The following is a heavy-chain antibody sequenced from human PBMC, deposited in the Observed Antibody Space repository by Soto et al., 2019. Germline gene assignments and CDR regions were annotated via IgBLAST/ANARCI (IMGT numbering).Heavy chain of an antibody. CDR1: GFTFSNAW. CDR2: IKSKTDGGTT. J-gene: IGHJ3*02. V-gene: IGHV3-15*01. Sequence: GGSLRLSCAASGFTFSNAWMSWVRQAPGKGLEWVGRIKSKTDGGTTDYAAPVKGRFTISRDDSKNTLYLQMNSLKTKDTNVYYCTTPFLTGTTAFDIWGQGTMVTVSS. D-gene: IGHD1-7*01. CDR3: TTPFLTGTTAFDI.